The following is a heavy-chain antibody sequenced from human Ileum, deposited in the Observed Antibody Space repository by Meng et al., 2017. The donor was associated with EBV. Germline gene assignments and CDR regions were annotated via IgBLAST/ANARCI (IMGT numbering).Heavy chain of an antibody. V-gene: IGHV4-39*01. D-gene: IGHD6-13*01. Sequence: LPLRGAGPALLYPAETLSLTCTYSGGPIYSCSYYWGWVRQPPGKGLGWIGSIYYSGTTYYNPSLKSRVTISVDTSKNQFSLKLSSVTAADTAVYYCARPIAAAGWFDPWGQGTLVTVSS. CDR3: ARPIAAAGWFDP. CDR2: IYYSGTT. CDR1: GGPIYSCSYY. J-gene: IGHJ5*02.